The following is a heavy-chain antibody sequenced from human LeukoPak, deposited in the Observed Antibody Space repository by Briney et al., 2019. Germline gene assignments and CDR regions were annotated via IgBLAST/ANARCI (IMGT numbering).Heavy chain of an antibody. CDR3: ARTVGRTASLSY. D-gene: IGHD4-11*01. CDR1: GGSISSSSYY. CDR2: INHRGVT. V-gene: IGHV4-39*07. J-gene: IGHJ4*02. Sequence: PSETLSLTCTVSGGSISSSSYYWTWVRQPPGKGLEWIGEINHRGVTTYYPSLKSRVTISIDTYRNQFSLTMHSLTAADTAVYYCARTVGRTASLSYWGQGTLVTVSS.